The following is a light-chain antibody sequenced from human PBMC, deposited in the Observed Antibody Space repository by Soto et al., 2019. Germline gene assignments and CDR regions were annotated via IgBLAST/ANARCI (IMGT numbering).Light chain of an antibody. CDR2: AAS. CDR3: QKYSSVPV. CDR1: QGIRNF. V-gene: IGKV1-27*01. J-gene: IGKJ3*01. Sequence: DIQMTQSPTSLSASVGDRVTITCRARQGIRNFVAWYQQKPGKAPKLLIYAASTLQSGVPSRFSGSGSGTDFTITINSLQPEDVATYSCQKYSSVPVFGPGTKVEIK.